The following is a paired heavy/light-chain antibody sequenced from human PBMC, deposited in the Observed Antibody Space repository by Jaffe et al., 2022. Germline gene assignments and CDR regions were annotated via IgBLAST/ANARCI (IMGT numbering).Light chain of an antibody. V-gene: IGKV3-20*01. CDR2: GAS. CDR3: QQYGSSPVIT. Sequence: EIVLTQSPGTLSLSPGERATLSCRASQSVSSSYLAWYQQKPGQAPRLLIYGASSRATGIPDRFSGSGSGTDFTLTISRLEPEDFAVYYCQQYGSSPVITFGQGTRLEIK. J-gene: IGKJ5*01. CDR1: QSVSSSY.
Heavy chain of an antibody. D-gene: IGHD3-9*01. CDR3: ARDNWRGYDILTGYLNPYNWFDP. CDR2: IIPILGIA. Sequence: QVQLVQSGAEVKKPGSSVKVSCKASGGTFSSYTISWVRQAPGQGLEWMGRIIPILGIANYAQKFQGRVTITADKSTSTAYMELSSLRSEDTAVYYCARDNWRGYDILTGYLNPYNWFDPWGQGTLVTVSS. V-gene: IGHV1-69*08. J-gene: IGHJ5*02. CDR1: GGTFSSYT.